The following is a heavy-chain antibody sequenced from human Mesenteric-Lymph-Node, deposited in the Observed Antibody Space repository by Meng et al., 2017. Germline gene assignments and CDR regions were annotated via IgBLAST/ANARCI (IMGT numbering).Heavy chain of an antibody. CDR1: GFTLSSYW. CDR3: ARDRPHNWFDP. V-gene: IGHV3-74*01. J-gene: IGHJ5*02. CDR2: ITSDGSST. Sequence: GESLKISCAASGFTLSSYWMHWVRQAPGKGLVWVSRITSDGSSTTYADSVKGRFTTSRDNAKNVLYLQMNSLRAEDTAVYYCARDRPHNWFDPWGQGTLVTVSS.